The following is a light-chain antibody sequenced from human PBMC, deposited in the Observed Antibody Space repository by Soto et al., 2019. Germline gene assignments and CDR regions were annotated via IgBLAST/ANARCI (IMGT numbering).Light chain of an antibody. V-gene: IGLV2-23*01. J-gene: IGLJ2*01. CDR2: EGS. CDR3: CSYGGSSHVV. Sequence: QSALTQPASVSGSPGQSITISCTGTSSDVGSYNLVSWCQQHPGKAPKLMIYEGSKRPSGVSNRFSGSKSGNTASLTISGLQAEDEADYYCCSYGGSSHVVFGGGTKLTVL. CDR1: SSDVGSYNL.